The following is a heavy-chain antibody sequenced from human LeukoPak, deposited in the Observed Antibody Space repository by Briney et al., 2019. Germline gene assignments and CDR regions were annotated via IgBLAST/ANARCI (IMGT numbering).Heavy chain of an antibody. CDR2: IGKDGRGN. CDR3: ARDLDYYATDY. D-gene: IGHD3/OR15-3a*01. J-gene: IGHJ4*02. V-gene: IGHV3-7*01. CDR1: GFTFNTYS. Sequence: GGSLRLSCAASGFTFNTYSMNWVRQAPGKGLEWVANIGKDGRGNHYVDSVKGRFTISRDNAKNSLYLQMNSLRVDDTAVYYCARDLDYYATDYWGQGTLVTVSS.